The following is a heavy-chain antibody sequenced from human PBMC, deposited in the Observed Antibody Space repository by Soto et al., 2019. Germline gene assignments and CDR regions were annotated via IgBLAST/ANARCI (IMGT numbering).Heavy chain of an antibody. CDR3: VRVGRLGGY. Sequence: GGSLRLSCTASGFTFSSYWMSWVRQAPGKGLGWVANIKEDGSEKYYVDSVKGRFSISRDNARNSLYLQMNSLRVEDTAVYYCVRVGRLGGYWGQGALVTVSS. J-gene: IGHJ4*02. D-gene: IGHD3-16*01. CDR1: GFTFSSYW. V-gene: IGHV3-7*03. CDR2: IKEDGSEK.